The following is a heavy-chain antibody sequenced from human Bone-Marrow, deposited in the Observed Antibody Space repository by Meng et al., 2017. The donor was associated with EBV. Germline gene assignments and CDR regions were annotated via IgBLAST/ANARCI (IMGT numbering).Heavy chain of an antibody. D-gene: IGHD1-14*01. J-gene: IGHJ4*02. CDR2: LNEDGGVT. Sequence: EVQLVDSGGALVQPGGSLRLSCAASGFPFSRYWMNWVRQAPGQGLMWVSRLNEDGGVTDYADSVKGRFTISRDNARNTLYLQMNNLRAEDTATYFCSRDLAGADDYWGQGTLVTVSS. V-gene: IGHV3-74*01. CDR1: GFPFSRYW. CDR3: SRDLAGADDY.